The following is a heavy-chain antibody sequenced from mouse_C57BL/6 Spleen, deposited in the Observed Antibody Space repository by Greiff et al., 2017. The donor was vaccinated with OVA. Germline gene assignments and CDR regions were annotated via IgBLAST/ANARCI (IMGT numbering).Heavy chain of an antibody. CDR3: ARSLYGSSWGFAY. CDR1: GFTFTDYY. J-gene: IGHJ3*01. V-gene: IGHV7-3*01. Sequence: EVQGVESGGGLVQPGGSLSLSCAASGFTFTDYYMSWVRQPPGKALEWLGFIRNKANGYTTEYSASVKGRFTISRDNSQSILYLQMNALRAEDSATYYCARSLYGSSWGFAYWGQGTLVTVSA. CDR2: IRNKANGYTT. D-gene: IGHD1-1*01.